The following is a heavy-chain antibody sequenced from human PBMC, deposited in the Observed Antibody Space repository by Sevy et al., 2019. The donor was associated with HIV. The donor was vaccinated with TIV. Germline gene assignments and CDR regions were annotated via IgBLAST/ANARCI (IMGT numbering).Heavy chain of an antibody. CDR3: TKESLRGTYIRGDFDH. V-gene: IGHV3-30*18. CDR2: ISSDGLNR. D-gene: IGHD3-10*02. J-gene: IGHJ4*02. CDR1: GFTFQTFG. Sequence: GGSLRLSCSAFGFTFQTFGMHWVRQSPGKGPEWLAVISSDGLNRNYANSVRGRFTISRDNSKNLLFLQMNSLIPNDTAVYFCTKESLRGTYIRGDFDHWGQGTLVTVSS.